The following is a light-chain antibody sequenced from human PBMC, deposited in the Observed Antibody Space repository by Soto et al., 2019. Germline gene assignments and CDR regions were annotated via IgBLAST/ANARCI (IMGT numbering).Light chain of an antibody. CDR1: RRDVGGYNY. J-gene: IGLJ1*01. Sequence: QSALTQPASVSGSPGHSITISCTGTRRDVGGYNYVSWYQQYTGKSPKLLIYEVTHRPSGVSNRFSGSKSGNKASLTISGLQAEDEADYYCSSYTISNTLPFVFGTGTKLTVL. CDR3: SSYTISNTLPFV. V-gene: IGLV2-14*01. CDR2: EVT.